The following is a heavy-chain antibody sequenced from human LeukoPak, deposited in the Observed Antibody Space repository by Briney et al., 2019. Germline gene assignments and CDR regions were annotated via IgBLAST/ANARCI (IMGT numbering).Heavy chain of an antibody. CDR2: INHSGST. D-gene: IGHD3-9*01. CDR3: AREGAYYDILTGYYEPDAFDI. CDR1: GGSFSGYY. Sequence: SETLSLTCAVYGGSFSGYYWSWIRQPPGKGLEWIGEINHSGSTNYNPSLKSRVTISADTSKNQFSLKLSSVTAADTAVYYCAREGAYYDILTGYYEPDAFDIWGQGTMVTVSS. J-gene: IGHJ3*02. V-gene: IGHV4-34*01.